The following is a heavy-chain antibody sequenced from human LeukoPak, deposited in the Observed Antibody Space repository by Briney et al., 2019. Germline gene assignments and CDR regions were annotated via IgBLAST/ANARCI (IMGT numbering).Heavy chain of an antibody. D-gene: IGHD6-19*01. CDR2: INPNSGGT. J-gene: IGHJ4*02. CDR3: ARDHGSGWYYFDY. V-gene: IGHV1-2*02. CDR1: GYTFTGYY. Sequence: ASVKVSCKASGYTFTGYYMHWVRQAPGQGLEWMGWINPNSGGTNYAQKFQGRVTMTRDTSISTAYMELSRLRSDDTAVYYCARDHGSGWYYFDYWGQGTLVTVSS.